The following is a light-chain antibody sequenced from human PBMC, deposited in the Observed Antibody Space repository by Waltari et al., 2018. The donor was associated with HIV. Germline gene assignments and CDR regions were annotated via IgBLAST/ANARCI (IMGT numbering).Light chain of an antibody. Sequence: QSVLTQPPSVSGAPGQRVTISCTGRSIVAGYAVHWFQQFPGTAPKLLIYSNRLLPSGVPDRFSGSNAVNSASLAITGLQAEDESTYYCQSYDSSLGGRVFGGGTNVTVL. CDR1: SIVAGYA. J-gene: IGLJ3*02. V-gene: IGLV1-40*01. CDR3: QSYDSSLGGRV. CDR2: SNR.